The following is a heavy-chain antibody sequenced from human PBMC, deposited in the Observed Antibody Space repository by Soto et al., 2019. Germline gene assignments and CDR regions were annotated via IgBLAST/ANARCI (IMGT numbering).Heavy chain of an antibody. V-gene: IGHV4-30-4*01. CDR3: ARGIARGLFDY. CDR2: IYYSGST. Sequence: PSETLSLTCTVSGGSISSGDYYWSWIRQPPGKGLEWIGYIYYSGSTYYNPSLKSRVTISVDTSKNQFSLKLSSVTAADTAVYYCARGIARGLFDYWGQGTLVNVSS. D-gene: IGHD6-13*01. CDR1: GGSISSGDYY. J-gene: IGHJ4*02.